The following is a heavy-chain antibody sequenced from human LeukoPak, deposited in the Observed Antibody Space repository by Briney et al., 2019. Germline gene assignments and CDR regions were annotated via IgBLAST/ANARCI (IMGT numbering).Heavy chain of an antibody. V-gene: IGHV3-23*01. Sequence: PGGSLRLSCAASGFTFSHYAMDWVRQAPGKGLEWVSAISDSGDRTYYADSVKGRFTISRDNSKNTLYLQMNSLRAEDTAVYYCAKDESWRSSSRSFDYWGQGTLATVSS. J-gene: IGHJ4*02. D-gene: IGHD6-13*01. CDR2: ISDSGDRT. CDR1: GFTFSHYA. CDR3: AKDESWRSSSRSFDY.